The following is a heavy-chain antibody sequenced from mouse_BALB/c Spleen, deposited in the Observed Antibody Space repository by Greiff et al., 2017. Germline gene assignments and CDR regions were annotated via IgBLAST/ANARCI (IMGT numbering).Heavy chain of an antibody. J-gene: IGHJ2*01. V-gene: IGHV1-18*01. CDR3: ARRAVVPDY. CDR1: GYTFTDYN. D-gene: IGHD1-1*01. CDR2: INPNNGGT. Sequence: EVQLVESGPELVKPGASVKIPCKASGYTFTDYNMDWVKQSHGKSLEWIGDINPNNGGTIYNQKFKGKATLTVDKSSSTAYMELRSLTSEDTAVYYCARRAVVPDYWGQGTTLTVSS.